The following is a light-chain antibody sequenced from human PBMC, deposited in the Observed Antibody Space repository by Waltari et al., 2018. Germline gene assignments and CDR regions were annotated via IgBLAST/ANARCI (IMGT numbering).Light chain of an antibody. CDR2: LGS. J-gene: IGKJ2*01. V-gene: IGKV2-28*01. Sequence: EIVMTPSPLSLSVTPGETASLSCMSSQSLLYNGNDYVSWYVQKPGQVPQRLISLGSSRASGVPDRFSGTVSGTDFILRISRVEPEDVGLYYCMQGRQPGYTFGQGTRLEL. CDR1: QSLLYNGNDY. CDR3: MQGRQPGYT.